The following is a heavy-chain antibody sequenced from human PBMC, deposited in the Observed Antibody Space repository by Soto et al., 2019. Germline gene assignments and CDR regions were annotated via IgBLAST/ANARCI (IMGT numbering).Heavy chain of an antibody. CDR3: ASGGLDCSSTSCSYLYDD. Sequence: GGSLRLSCAASGFTFSSYSMNWVRQAPGKGLEWVSYISSSSSTIYYADSVKGRFTISRDNAKNSLYLQMNSLRDEDTAVYYCASGGLDCSSTSCSYLYDDWGQGTRVTVAS. D-gene: IGHD2-2*01. CDR2: ISSSSSTI. J-gene: IGHJ4*02. CDR1: GFTFSSYS. V-gene: IGHV3-48*02.